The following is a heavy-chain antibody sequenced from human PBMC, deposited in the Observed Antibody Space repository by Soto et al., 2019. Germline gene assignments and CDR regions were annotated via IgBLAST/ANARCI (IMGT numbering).Heavy chain of an antibody. V-gene: IGHV3-23*04. J-gene: IGHJ6*02. CDR1: GFTFSSYE. Sequence: EVQLVESGGGLVQPGGSLRLSCAASGFTFSSYEMNWVRQAPGKGLEWVSAISGSGGSTYYADSVKGRFTISRDNSKNTLYLQMNSLRAEDTAVYYCAKDILVGATYYYYGMDVWGQGTTVTVSS. D-gene: IGHD1-26*01. CDR3: AKDILVGATYYYYGMDV. CDR2: ISGSGGST.